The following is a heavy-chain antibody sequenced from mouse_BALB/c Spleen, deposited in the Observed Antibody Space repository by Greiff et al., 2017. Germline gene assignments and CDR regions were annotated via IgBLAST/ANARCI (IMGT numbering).Heavy chain of an antibody. D-gene: IGHD3-2*02. Sequence: LVKPGASVKLSCKASGYSFTGYYMPWVNQSHGKSLEWIGYISCYNGATSYNQKFKGKDTFTVDTSSSTAYMQFNSLTSEDSAVYYCARGAAQATDYAMDYWGQGTSVTVSS. CDR2: ISCYNGAT. CDR1: GYSFTGYY. V-gene: IGHV1S34*01. J-gene: IGHJ4*01. CDR3: ARGAAQATDYAMDY.